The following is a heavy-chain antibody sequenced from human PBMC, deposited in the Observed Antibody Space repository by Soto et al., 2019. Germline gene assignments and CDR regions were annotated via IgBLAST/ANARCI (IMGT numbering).Heavy chain of an antibody. CDR3: AKDQGRGGSCYAEGDY. V-gene: IGHV3-23*01. Sequence: PGGSLRLSCAASGFTFSSYAMSWVRQAPGKGLEWVSGIGGSGGSTYYADSVKGRITVSGDNYKNTLYLQMNSMRAEDTAVYYCAKDQGRGGSCYAEGDYWGQGTLVTVSS. D-gene: IGHD2-15*01. CDR2: IGGSGGST. J-gene: IGHJ4*02. CDR1: GFTFSSYA.